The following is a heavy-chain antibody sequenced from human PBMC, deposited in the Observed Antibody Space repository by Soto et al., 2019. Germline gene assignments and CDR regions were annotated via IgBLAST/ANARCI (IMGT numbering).Heavy chain of an antibody. Sequence: QITLKESGPSLVKPTQTLTLTCTFSGFSLTTTGVGVVWIRQPPGKALEWLALIYWDDDKHSSPSLRSRLTVTKDTTKNQVVLTLTNVDPADTGTYSCAHVGGLEQWLYRLDHWGQGTLVTVSS. J-gene: IGHJ4*02. CDR1: GFSLTTTGVG. D-gene: IGHD6-19*01. CDR2: IYWDDDK. V-gene: IGHV2-5*02. CDR3: AHVGGLEQWLYRLDH.